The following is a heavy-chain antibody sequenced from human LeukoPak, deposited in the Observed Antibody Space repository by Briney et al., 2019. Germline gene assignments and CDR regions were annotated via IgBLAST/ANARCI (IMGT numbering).Heavy chain of an antibody. V-gene: IGHV4-59*01. D-gene: IGHD5-18*01. J-gene: IGHJ6*03. CDR3: ARGGYSYGNYYYYYMDV. CDR2: IYYSGST. Sequence: SETLSLTCTVSGGSISSYYWSWIRQPPGKGLEWIGYIYYSGSTNYNPSLKSRVTISVDTSKNQFSLKLSSVTAADTAVYYCARGGYSYGNYYYYYMDVWGNGTTVTVSS. CDR1: GGSISSYY.